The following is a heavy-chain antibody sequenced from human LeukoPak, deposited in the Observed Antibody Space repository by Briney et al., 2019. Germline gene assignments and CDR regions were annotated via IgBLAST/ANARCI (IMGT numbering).Heavy chain of an antibody. Sequence: PSETLSLTCTVSGGSISSYYWSWIRQPAGKGLEWIGRIYTSGSTNYNPSLKSRVTMSVDTSKNQFSLKLSSVTAADTAVYYCARGYSSGWHYYYYYMDVWGKGTTVTVSS. J-gene: IGHJ6*03. D-gene: IGHD6-19*01. CDR2: IYTSGST. CDR1: GGSISSYY. V-gene: IGHV4-4*07. CDR3: ARGYSSGWHYYYYYMDV.